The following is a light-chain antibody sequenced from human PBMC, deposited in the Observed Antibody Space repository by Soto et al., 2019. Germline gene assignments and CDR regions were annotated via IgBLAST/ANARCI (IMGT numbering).Light chain of an antibody. Sequence: DIQMTQSPSSFSASVVERFTITCRASQGISSWLAWYQQKPGKAPKRLIYAASSLQSGVPSRFSGSGSGTEFTLTISSLQPEDFATYYCLQHNSYPLTFGQGTRLEIK. CDR3: LQHNSYPLT. CDR1: QGISSW. J-gene: IGKJ5*01. V-gene: IGKV1-17*03. CDR2: AAS.